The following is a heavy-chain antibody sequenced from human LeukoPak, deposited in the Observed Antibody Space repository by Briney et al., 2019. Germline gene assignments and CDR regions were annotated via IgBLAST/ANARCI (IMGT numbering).Heavy chain of an antibody. Sequence: GGSLRLSYAASGFTFSSYSMNWVRQAPGKGLEWVSSISSSSSYIYYADSVKGRFTISRDNAKNSLYLQMNSLRAEDTALYYCAKDLSRRDGYPDYWGRGTLVTVSS. CDR2: ISSSSSYI. CDR1: GFTFSSYS. CDR3: AKDLSRRDGYPDY. J-gene: IGHJ4*02. D-gene: IGHD5-24*01. V-gene: IGHV3-21*04.